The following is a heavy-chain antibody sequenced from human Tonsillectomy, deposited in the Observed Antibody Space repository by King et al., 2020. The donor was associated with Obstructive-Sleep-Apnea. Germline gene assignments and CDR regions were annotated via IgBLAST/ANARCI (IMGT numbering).Heavy chain of an antibody. Sequence: VQLVESGAEVKKPGESLKISCKGSGYSFTSYWIGWVRQMPGKGLEGVGIIYPGDSDTRYSPSFQGQVTISADKSISTAYLQWSSLKASDTAMYYCARHLEMDSADFDYWGQGTLVTVSS. CDR2: IYPGDSDT. CDR3: ARHLEMDSADFDY. D-gene: IGHD5-24*01. J-gene: IGHJ4*02. CDR1: GYSFTSYW. V-gene: IGHV5-51*01.